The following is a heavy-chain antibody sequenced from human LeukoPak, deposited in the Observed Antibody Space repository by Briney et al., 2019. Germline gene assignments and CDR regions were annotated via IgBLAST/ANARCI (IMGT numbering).Heavy chain of an antibody. J-gene: IGHJ4*02. V-gene: IGHV4-4*02. CDR1: GGSISSNNW. CDR3: ARVNINNWHSCDY. CDR2: IYHSGSP. Sequence: SETLSLTCAVSGGSISSNNWWGWVRKPPGKGLEWIGEIYHSGSPNYNPSLKSRVTISVDKSRNHFSLNLSSVTAADTAVYYCARVNINNWHSCDYWGQGTLVTVSS. D-gene: IGHD1-1*01.